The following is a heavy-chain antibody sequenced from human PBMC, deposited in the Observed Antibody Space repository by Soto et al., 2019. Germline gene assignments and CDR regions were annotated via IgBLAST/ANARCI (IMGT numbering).Heavy chain of an antibody. D-gene: IGHD3-9*01. Sequence: ASVKVSCKASGYTFTSYAMHWVRQAPGQRLEWMGWINAGNGNTKYSQKFQGRVTITRDTSASTAYMELSSLRSEDTAVYYCARGTELRYFDWLSEWSWFDPWGQGTLVTVSS. CDR3: ARGTELRYFDWLSEWSWFDP. V-gene: IGHV1-3*01. J-gene: IGHJ5*02. CDR2: INAGNGNT. CDR1: GYTFTSYA.